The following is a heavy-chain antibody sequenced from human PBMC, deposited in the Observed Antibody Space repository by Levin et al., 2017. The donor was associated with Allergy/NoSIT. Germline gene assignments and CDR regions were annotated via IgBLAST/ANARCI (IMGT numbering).Heavy chain of an antibody. J-gene: IGHJ4*02. CDR2: ISYDGSNK. D-gene: IGHD3-3*01. Sequence: GGSLRLSCAASGFTFSSYGMHWVRQAPGKGLEWVAVISYDGSNKYYADSVKGRFTISRDNSKNTLYLQMNSLRAEDTAVYYCAKVATRFLEDNVDYWGQGTLVTVSS. CDR3: AKVATRFLEDNVDY. V-gene: IGHV3-30*18. CDR1: GFTFSSYG.